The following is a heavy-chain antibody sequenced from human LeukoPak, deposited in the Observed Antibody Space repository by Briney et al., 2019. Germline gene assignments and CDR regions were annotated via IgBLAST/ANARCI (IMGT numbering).Heavy chain of an antibody. CDR1: GASIRGYY. J-gene: IGHJ4*02. V-gene: IGHV4-59*01. CDR2: IYYGGRN. Sequence: SETLSLPCTVSGASIRGYYWSWIPRPPGRGLEGIGYIYYGGRNSCNPSHKSRLTTSIDRSQTLFSLKLSSGTAAATAVYYCARGLHDQILTGYGYWGQGTLVTVSS. D-gene: IGHD3-9*01. CDR3: ARGLHDQILTGYGY.